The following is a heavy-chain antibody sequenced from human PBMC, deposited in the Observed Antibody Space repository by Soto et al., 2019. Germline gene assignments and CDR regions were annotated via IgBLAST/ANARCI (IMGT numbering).Heavy chain of an antibody. CDR2: IRSKAYGGTT. D-gene: IGHD6-19*01. CDR1: GFTFGDYA. Sequence: GGSLRLSCTASGFTFGDYAMSWVRQAPGKGLEWVGLIRSKAYGGTTEYAASVKGRFTISRDDSKSIAYLQMSSLKTEDTAVYYCTRDVAVAPGAFDIWGQGTMVTVSS. V-gene: IGHV3-49*04. CDR3: TRDVAVAPGAFDI. J-gene: IGHJ3*02.